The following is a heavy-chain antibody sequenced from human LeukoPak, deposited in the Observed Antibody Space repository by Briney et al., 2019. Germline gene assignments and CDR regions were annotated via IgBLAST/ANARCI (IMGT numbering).Heavy chain of an antibody. CDR3: AREGDTAYDY. Sequence: GASVKVSCKASEYTFTNYDINWVRQAPGQGLEWMGGIIPIFGTANYAQKFQGRVTITADESTSTAYMELSSLRSEDTAVYYCAREGDTAYDYWGQGTLVTVSS. D-gene: IGHD5-18*01. V-gene: IGHV1-69*13. CDR1: EYTFTNYD. J-gene: IGHJ4*02. CDR2: IIPIFGTA.